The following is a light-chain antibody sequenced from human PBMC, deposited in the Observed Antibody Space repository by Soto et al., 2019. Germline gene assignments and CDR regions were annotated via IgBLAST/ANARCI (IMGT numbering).Light chain of an antibody. CDR2: EVS. CDR3: SSYTSSSTHDWV. J-gene: IGLJ3*02. V-gene: IGLV2-14*01. CDR1: SSDVGGYNY. Sequence: QSALTQPASVSGSPGQSITISCTGTSSDVGGYNYVSWYQQHPGKAPKLMIYEVSNRPSGVSNRFSGSKSGNTASLTISGLQAEDEADYYCSSYTSSSTHDWVFGGGTKVTVL.